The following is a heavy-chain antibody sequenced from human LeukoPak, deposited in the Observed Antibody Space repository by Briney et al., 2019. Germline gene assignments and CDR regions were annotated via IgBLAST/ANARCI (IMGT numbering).Heavy chain of an antibody. J-gene: IGHJ4*02. CDR3: ARDYCSGGSCYSYYFDY. D-gene: IGHD2-15*01. V-gene: IGHV1-2*06. CDR2: INPNSGGT. CDR1: GYTFTGYY. Sequence: GASVKVSCKASGYTFTGYYMHWVRQAPGQGLEWMGRINPNSGGTKYAQKFQGRVTMTRDTSISTAYMELSRLRSDDTAVYYCARDYCSGGSCYSYYFDYWGQGTLVTVSS.